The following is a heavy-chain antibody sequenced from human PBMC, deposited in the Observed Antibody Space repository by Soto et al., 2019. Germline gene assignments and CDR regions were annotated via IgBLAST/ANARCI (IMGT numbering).Heavy chain of an antibody. V-gene: IGHV3-7*01. D-gene: IGHD6-19*01. Sequence: PVGSLRLSCAASGFTFSSYWMSWVRQAPGKGLEWVANIKQDGSEKYYVDSVKGRFTISRDNAKNSLYLQMNSLRAEDTAVYYCARDLWGNIAVAAFDYWGQGTLVTVSS. CDR1: GFTFSSYW. CDR2: IKQDGSEK. J-gene: IGHJ4*02. CDR3: ARDLWGNIAVAAFDY.